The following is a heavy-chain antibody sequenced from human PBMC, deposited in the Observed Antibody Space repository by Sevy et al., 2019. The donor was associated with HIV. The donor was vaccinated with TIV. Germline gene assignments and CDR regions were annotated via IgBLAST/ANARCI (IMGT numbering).Heavy chain of an antibody. CDR3: AKDLEGYDSSGYLPFDY. D-gene: IGHD3-22*01. CDR2: IRYDGSNK. CDR1: GFTFSSYG. J-gene: IGHJ4*02. V-gene: IGHV3-30*02. Sequence: GGSLRLSCAASGFTFSSYGMHWVRQAPGKGLEWMAFIRYDGSNKYYADSVKGRFTISRDNSKNTLYLQMNSLRAEDTAVYYCAKDLEGYDSSGYLPFDYWGQGTLVTVSS.